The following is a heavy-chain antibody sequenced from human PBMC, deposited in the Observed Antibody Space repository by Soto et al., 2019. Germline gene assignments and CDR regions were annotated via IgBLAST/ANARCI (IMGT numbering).Heavy chain of an antibody. CDR1: GDSVSSNSAS. CDR2: TYYRSKWYS. D-gene: IGHD4-17*01. J-gene: IGHJ4*02. CDR3: ARTTAVPNPLRSRYFFDY. Sequence: SQTLSLTCATSGDSVSSNSASWNCIRQSPARVLEWLGRTYYRSKWYSYYGPSVKSRITIKPDTSKNQFSLRLSSVTTADTALYYCARTTAVPNPLRSRYFFDYWGQGTLVTVSS. V-gene: IGHV6-1*01.